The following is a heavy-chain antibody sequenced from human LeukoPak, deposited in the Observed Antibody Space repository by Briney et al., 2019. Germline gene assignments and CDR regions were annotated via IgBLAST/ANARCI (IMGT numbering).Heavy chain of an antibody. J-gene: IGHJ3*02. CDR3: ARFDTVAPGRPYDI. CDR2: INPNSGGT. CDR1: EYTFTDCY. V-gene: IGHV1-2*02. D-gene: IGHD5-12*01. Sequence: GASVKVSCKASEYTFTDCYLHWVRQAPGEGLEWMGWINPNSGGTNTAQKFQGRVTMTSDTSVSTAYMELSSLRSDDTAVYYCARFDTVAPGRPYDIWGQATKVTVSS.